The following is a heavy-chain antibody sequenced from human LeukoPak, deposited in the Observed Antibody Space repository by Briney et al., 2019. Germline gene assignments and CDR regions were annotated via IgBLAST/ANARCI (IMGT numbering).Heavy chain of an antibody. Sequence: PGGSLRLSCANSGFTLTSQALSWVRQAPGRGLEWVSSFTGAAGNIHYADSVEGRFTLSRDISKETVYLQMNSLRVDDTAMYFCAACGGNTFNPWGQGILVTVSS. V-gene: IGHV3-23*01. CDR2: FTGAAGNI. CDR1: GFTLTSQA. CDR3: AACGGNTFNP. J-gene: IGHJ5*02. D-gene: IGHD6-25*01.